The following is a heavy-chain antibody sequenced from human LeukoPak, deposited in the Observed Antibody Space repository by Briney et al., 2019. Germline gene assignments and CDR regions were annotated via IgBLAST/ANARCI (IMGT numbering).Heavy chain of an antibody. CDR1: GYIFTNYA. Sequence: ASVKVSCKASGYIFTNYAIHWVRQAPGQRLEWMGWINAGNGKANYSQKFRGRVTFTRDTSASTAYMELSSLRSEDTAVYYCARGYYDLLTGHVVTYYFDYWGQGTLVTVSS. V-gene: IGHV1-3*01. J-gene: IGHJ4*02. CDR3: ARGYYDLLTGHVVTYYFDY. CDR2: INAGNGKA. D-gene: IGHD3-9*01.